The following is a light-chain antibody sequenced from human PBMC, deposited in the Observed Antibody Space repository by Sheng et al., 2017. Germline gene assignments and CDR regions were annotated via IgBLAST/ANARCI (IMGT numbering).Light chain of an antibody. J-gene: IGKJ4*01. V-gene: IGKV1-39*01. CDR2: VAS. CDR3: QQSYSVPLT. CDR1: QNISSY. Sequence: DIQMTQSPSSLSASVGDRVTLACRASQNISSYLNWYQQKPGKPPKLLIYVASTLETRGPIKVQWRWIWDSISLSPSAVCNLKYFVTYFCQQSYSVPLTFGRGTKLEI.